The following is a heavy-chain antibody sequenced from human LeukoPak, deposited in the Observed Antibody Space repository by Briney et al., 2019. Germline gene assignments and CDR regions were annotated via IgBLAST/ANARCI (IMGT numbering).Heavy chain of an antibody. Sequence: VGSLRLSCAASGFTFSSYAMSWVRQAPGKGLEWISAISDSGGSTYDADSVKGRFTISRDNSKNTLYLQMNSLRAEDTAVYYCAKDTSIGRYCTNGVCSPFDYWGQGTLVTVSS. D-gene: IGHD2-8*01. CDR2: ISDSGGST. J-gene: IGHJ4*02. CDR3: AKDTSIGRYCTNGVCSPFDY. V-gene: IGHV3-23*01. CDR1: GFTFSSYA.